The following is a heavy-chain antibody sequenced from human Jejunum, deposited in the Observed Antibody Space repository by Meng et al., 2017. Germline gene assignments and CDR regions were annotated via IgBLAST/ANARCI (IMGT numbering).Heavy chain of an antibody. Sequence: QEAGLVLGKPSETLSRTCAVSGGSIESNNWETWIRQPPGQGLEWIGEVYHSGSTHYNPSLQSRVTISIDNSKNRFSLSLNSVTAADTAIYYCARADYVRYFDLWGRGTLVTVSS. V-gene: IGHV4-4*02. CDR1: GGSIESNNW. J-gene: IGHJ2*01. D-gene: IGHD3-10*02. CDR3: ARADYVRYFDL. CDR2: VYHSGST.